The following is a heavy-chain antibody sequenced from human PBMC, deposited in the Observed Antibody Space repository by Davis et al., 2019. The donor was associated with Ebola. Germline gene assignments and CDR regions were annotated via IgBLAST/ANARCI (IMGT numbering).Heavy chain of an antibody. J-gene: IGHJ2*01. D-gene: IGHD2-2*01. CDR3: AGRSDIVVVPAAMDWYFDL. Sequence: VKVSCKASGYTFTGYYMHWVRQAPGQGLEWMGWINPNSGGTNYAQKFQGWVTMTRDTSISTAYMELSRLRSDDTAVYYWAGRSDIVVVPAAMDWYFDLWGRGTLVTVSS. V-gene: IGHV1-2*04. CDR2: INPNSGGT. CDR1: GYTFTGYY.